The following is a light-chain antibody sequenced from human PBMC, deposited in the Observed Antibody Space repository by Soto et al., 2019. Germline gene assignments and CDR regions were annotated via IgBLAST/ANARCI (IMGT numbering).Light chain of an antibody. CDR1: DRDIGDYNY. V-gene: IGLV2-14*01. CDR3: SSYTTRSTHV. J-gene: IGLJ1*01. CDR2: EVS. Sequence: QSVLAQPSSLSGSPGQSITISCSGTDRDIGDYNYVSWYQQLPGRAPKLMIYEVSNRPSGVSNRFSASKSGNTASLTISGLQAEDEADYYCSSYTTRSTHVFGTGTKVTVL.